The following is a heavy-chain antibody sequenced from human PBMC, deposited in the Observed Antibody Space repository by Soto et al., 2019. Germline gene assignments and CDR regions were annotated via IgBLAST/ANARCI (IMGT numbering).Heavy chain of an antibody. J-gene: IGHJ5*02. D-gene: IGHD2-2*01. CDR1: GYTLTELS. CDR2: FDPEDGET. V-gene: IGHV1-24*01. Sequence: ASVKVSCKVSGYTLTELSMHWVRQAPGKGLEWMGGFDPEDGETIYAQKFQGRVTMTEDTSTDTAYMELSSLRSDDTAVYYCARDHFAVPAELGFAPGGQGPLVPVSS. CDR3: ARDHFAVPAELGFAP.